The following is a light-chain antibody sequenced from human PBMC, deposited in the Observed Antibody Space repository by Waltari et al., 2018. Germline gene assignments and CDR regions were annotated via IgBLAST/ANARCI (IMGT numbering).Light chain of an antibody. V-gene: IGKV3-15*01. CDR1: QSVTNS. CDR3: QQYDTWPRT. CDR2: GAS. Sequence: EIVMTQSPATLSVSPGERATLSCRASQSVTNSLAWYQQNPGQAPRLLICGASTRATGIPARFSGSGSGTEFTLTISSLQSEDFAVYYCQQYDTWPRTFGQGTKVEIK. J-gene: IGKJ1*01.